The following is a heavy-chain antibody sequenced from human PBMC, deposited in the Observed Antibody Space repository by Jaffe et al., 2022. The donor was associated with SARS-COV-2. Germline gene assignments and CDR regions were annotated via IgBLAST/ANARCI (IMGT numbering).Heavy chain of an antibody. CDR1: GGSISSYY. Sequence: QVQLQESGPGLVKPSETLSLTCTVSGGSISSYYWSWIRQPPGKGLEWIGYIYYSGSTNYNPSLKSRVTISVDTSKNQFSLKLSSVTAADTAVYYCASQALGQWLVPTPFDYWGQGTLVTVSS. CDR2: IYYSGST. J-gene: IGHJ4*02. D-gene: IGHD6-19*01. CDR3: ASQALGQWLVPTPFDY. V-gene: IGHV4-59*01.